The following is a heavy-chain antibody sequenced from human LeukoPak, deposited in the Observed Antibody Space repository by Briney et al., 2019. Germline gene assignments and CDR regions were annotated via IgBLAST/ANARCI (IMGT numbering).Heavy chain of an antibody. D-gene: IGHD2-15*01. CDR2: ISSSSSYI. Sequence: KAGGSLRLSCAASGFTFSSYSMNWVRQAPGKGLEWVSSISSSSSYIYYADSVKGRFTISRDNAKNSLYLQMNSLRAEDTAVYYCASDAPVVVARENSEGILNIWGQGTMVTVSS. V-gene: IGHV3-21*01. J-gene: IGHJ3*02. CDR3: ASDAPVVVARENSEGILNI. CDR1: GFTFSSYS.